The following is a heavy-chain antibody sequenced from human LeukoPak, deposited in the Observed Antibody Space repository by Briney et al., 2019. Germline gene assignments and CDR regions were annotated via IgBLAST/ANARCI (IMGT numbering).Heavy chain of an antibody. Sequence: SETLSLTCTVPGGSISSYYWSWIRQPAGKGLESIGRIYTSGSTNYNPSRKSRVTMSVDTSKNQFSLKLSSVTAADTAVYYCARVNPYYDSSGTLDYWGQGTLVTVSS. CDR2: IYTSGST. CDR1: GGSISSYY. D-gene: IGHD3-22*01. J-gene: IGHJ4*02. CDR3: ARVNPYYDSSGTLDY. V-gene: IGHV4-4*07.